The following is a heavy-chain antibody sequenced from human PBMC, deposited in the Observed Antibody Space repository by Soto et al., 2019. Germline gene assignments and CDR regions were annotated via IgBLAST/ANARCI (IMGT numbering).Heavy chain of an antibody. V-gene: IGHV3-23*01. J-gene: IGHJ5*02. CDR3: AKVNDFWSARKKGWFDP. D-gene: IGHD3-3*01. CDR1: RFTFSSYV. Sequence: EVQLLESGGGLVQPGGSLRLSCAASRFTFSSYVMSWVRQGPGKGLDWVAIISAGGGSTYYADSVKGRFTISRDNSKNTLYLQMNSLRVEDSAAYYCAKVNDFWSARKKGWFDPWGQGTLVTVSS. CDR2: ISAGGGST.